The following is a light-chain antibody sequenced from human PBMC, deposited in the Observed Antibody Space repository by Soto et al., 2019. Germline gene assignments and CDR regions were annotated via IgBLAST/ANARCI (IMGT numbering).Light chain of an antibody. CDR3: QSYDTSLSGFYV. V-gene: IGLV1-40*01. Sequence: QSGLTQPPSGCRAPGQRVTISCTGSSSNIGAGYDVHWYQQLPGTAPTLLIYGNVNRPSGVPDRFSGSKSGTSASLAITGLQPEDEADYYCQSYDTSLSGFYVFATGTKVTVL. CDR1: SSNIGAGYD. CDR2: GNV. J-gene: IGLJ1*01.